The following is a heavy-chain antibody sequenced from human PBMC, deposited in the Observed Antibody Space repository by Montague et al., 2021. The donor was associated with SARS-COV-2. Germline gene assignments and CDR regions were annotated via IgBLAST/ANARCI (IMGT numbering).Heavy chain of an antibody. CDR1: GDSISSSNYY. J-gene: IGHJ2*01. Sequence: SETLSLTCTVSGDSISSSNYYWSWIRQPPGKGLEWIGSIYYRGSTYYNPSLKSRVTISVDTSMNQFSLKLSSVTAADTAVYYCARHGEMATILGWWFFDLWGRGTLVTVSS. V-gene: IGHV4-39*01. CDR2: IYYRGST. D-gene: IGHD5-24*01. CDR3: ARHGEMATILGWWFFDL.